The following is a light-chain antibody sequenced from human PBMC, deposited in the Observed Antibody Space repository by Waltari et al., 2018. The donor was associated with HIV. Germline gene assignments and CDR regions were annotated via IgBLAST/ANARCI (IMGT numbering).Light chain of an antibody. CDR1: QSVSSTY. V-gene: IGKV3-20*01. CDR2: GTA. CDR3: QQFGSPPWT. J-gene: IGKJ1*01. Sequence: IVLTQSPGPPSLSPGERATLPCRASQSVSSTYLAWYHQQPDQAPRLPIYGTASRATGIPNRFSGSGYGTDFTLTITRLEPEDFGVYYCQQFGSPPWTFGQGTKVEIK.